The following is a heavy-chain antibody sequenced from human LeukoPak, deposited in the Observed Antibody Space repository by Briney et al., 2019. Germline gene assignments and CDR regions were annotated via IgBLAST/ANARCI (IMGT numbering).Heavy chain of an antibody. V-gene: IGHV4-38-2*01. CDR2: IFHSGSI. D-gene: IGHD3-22*01. J-gene: IGHJ3*01. CDR1: GYSISSGYY. Sequence: SETLSLTCAVSGYSISSGYYWGWIRQSPGKGLEWIGTIFHSGSIYYNPSPKSRVTLSVDTSNNQFSLKLNSIIAADTAVYYCARMGVSYYYDSSTYYPVAFDVWGLGTVVTVSS. CDR3: ARMGVSYYYDSSTYYPVAFDV.